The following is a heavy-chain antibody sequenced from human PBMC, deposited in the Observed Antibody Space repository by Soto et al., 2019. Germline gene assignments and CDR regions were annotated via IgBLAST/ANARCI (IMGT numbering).Heavy chain of an antibody. CDR2: TYYRSKWYN. V-gene: IGHV6-1*01. J-gene: IGHJ4*02. Sequence: SQTLSLTCAISGDSVSSNSAAWNWISQSPSRGLDWLGRTYYRSKWYNDYAVSVKSRITINPDTSKNQFSLQLNSVTPEDTAVYYCARGSVAGTSFFDYWGQGTLVTVSS. CDR3: ARGSVAGTSFFDY. D-gene: IGHD6-19*01. CDR1: GDSVSSNSAA.